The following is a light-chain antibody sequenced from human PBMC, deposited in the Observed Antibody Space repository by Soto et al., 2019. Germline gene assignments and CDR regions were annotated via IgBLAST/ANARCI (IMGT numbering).Light chain of an antibody. CDR1: QTISSW. V-gene: IGKV1-5*03. Sequence: DIQMTQSPSTLSGSVGDRVTITCRASQTISSWLAWYQQKPGKAPKLLIYKASTLKSGVPSRFSGSGSGTAFTLTIDSLQPEDFATYYCLQDYNYPRTFGQGTKVDIK. CDR2: KAS. CDR3: LQDYNYPRT. J-gene: IGKJ1*01.